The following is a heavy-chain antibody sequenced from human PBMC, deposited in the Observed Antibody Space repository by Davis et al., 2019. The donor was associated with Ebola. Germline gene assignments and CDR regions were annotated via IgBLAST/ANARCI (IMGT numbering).Heavy chain of an antibody. CDR3: ARGTYCTNGVCSYYYYGMDV. J-gene: IGHJ6*02. D-gene: IGHD2-8*01. CDR2: ISYDGSNK. V-gene: IGHV3-30*04. CDR1: GFTFSSYA. Sequence: GESLKISCAASGFTFSSYAMHWVRQAPGKGLEWVAVISYDGSNKYYADSVKGRFTISRDNSKNTLYLQMNSLRAEDTAVYYCARGTYCTNGVCSYYYYGMDVWGQGTTVTVSS.